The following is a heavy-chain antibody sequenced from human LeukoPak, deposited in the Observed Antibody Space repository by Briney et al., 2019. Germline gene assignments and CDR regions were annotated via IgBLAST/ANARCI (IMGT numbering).Heavy chain of an antibody. CDR3: ARGYYEPDY. V-gene: IGHV4-59*13. J-gene: IGHJ4*02. D-gene: IGHD3-22*01. CDR2: IYYSGST. CDR1: GGSTSSYY. Sequence: KPSETLSLTCTVSGGSTSSYYWSWIRQPPGKGLEWIGYIYYSGSTNYNPSLKSRVTISVDTSKTQFSLKVSSVTAADTAVYYCARGYYEPDYWGQGTLVTVSS.